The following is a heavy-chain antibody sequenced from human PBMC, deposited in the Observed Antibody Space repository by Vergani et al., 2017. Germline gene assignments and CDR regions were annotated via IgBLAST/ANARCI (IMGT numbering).Heavy chain of an antibody. CDR2: INPNSGAT. CDR3: ARVPYYDSSGYLVGVLDY. V-gene: IGHV1-2*02. J-gene: IGHJ4*02. D-gene: IGHD3-22*01. CDR1: GYTFTGYY. Sequence: QVQLVQSGAEVKKPGASVKVSCKASGYTFTGYYVHWVRQAPGQGLEWMGWINPNSGATNYPQKCQGRVTMTRDTSISTAYMELSRLRSDDTAVYDCARVPYYDSSGYLVGVLDYWGQGTLVTISS.